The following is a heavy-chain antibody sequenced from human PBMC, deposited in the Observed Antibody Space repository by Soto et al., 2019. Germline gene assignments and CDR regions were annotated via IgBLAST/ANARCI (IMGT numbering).Heavy chain of an antibody. J-gene: IGHJ4*02. V-gene: IGHV1-3*01. CDR2: INGGNGNT. CDR1: GYTFTSYA. D-gene: IGHD6-19*01. Sequence: GASVKVSCKASGYTFTSYAMHWVRQAPGQRLEWMGWINGGNGNTKYSQKFQGRVTITRDTSASTAYMELSGLRSEDTAVYYCARVSGWYHLDYWGQGTLVTVSS. CDR3: ARVSGWYHLDY.